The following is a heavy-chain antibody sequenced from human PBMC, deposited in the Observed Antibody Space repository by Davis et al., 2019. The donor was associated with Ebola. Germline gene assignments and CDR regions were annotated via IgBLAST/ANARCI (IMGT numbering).Heavy chain of an antibody. V-gene: IGHV1-46*01. Sequence: AASVKVSCKASGYTFTSYYMHWLRQAPGQGLEWMGIINPSGGSTSYAQKFQGRVTMTRNPSTSTVHMELSSLRSEDTAVYYCARAATVTFDYWGQGTLVTVSS. CDR1: GYTFTSYY. J-gene: IGHJ4*02. D-gene: IGHD4-17*01. CDR3: ARAATVTFDY. CDR2: INPSGGST.